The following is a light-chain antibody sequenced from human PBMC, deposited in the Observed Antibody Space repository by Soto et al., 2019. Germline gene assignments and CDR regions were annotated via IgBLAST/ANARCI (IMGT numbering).Light chain of an antibody. Sequence: DIVLTQSPATLSFSPGDRATLTCRASQSVSSYLAWYQQKPGQDPRILIYDASNRATGIPARFSGSGSGTDFTLTISSLEPEDFAVYYCQQRSNWPTTFGQGTRLEIK. J-gene: IGKJ5*01. CDR1: QSVSSY. V-gene: IGKV3-11*01. CDR3: QQRSNWPTT. CDR2: DAS.